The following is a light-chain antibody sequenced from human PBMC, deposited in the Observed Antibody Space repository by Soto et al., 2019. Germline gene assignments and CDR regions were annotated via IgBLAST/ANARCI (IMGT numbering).Light chain of an antibody. CDR3: QQFHTYYT. Sequence: DIQMTQSPSTLSASVGDRVTITCRASQNINAWLAWYQQKPGKAPKLLISDASNLESGVSSRFSGSGYGTEFPLTISSLQHDDFATYYCQQFHTYYTFGQGTKLEIK. J-gene: IGKJ2*01. CDR2: DAS. V-gene: IGKV1-5*01. CDR1: QNINAW.